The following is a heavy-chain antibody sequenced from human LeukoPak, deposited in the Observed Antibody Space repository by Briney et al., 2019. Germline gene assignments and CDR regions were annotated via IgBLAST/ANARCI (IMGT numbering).Heavy chain of an antibody. CDR3: ATRQQGDAFDI. CDR2: FDPEDGET. J-gene: IGHJ3*02. V-gene: IGHV1-24*01. CDR1: GYTLTEIS. D-gene: IGHD6-13*01. Sequence: GASVNVSCKVSGYTLTEISMHWVRQAAGKGLERMGGFDPEDGETIYAQKFQGRVTMTEDTSTDTAYMELSSLRSEDTAVYYCATRQQGDAFDIWGQGTMVTVSS.